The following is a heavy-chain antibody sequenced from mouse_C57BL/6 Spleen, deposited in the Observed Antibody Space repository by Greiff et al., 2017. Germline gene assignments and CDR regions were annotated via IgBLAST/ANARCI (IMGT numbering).Heavy chain of an antibody. Sequence: VQLQQSGAELVRPGASVKLSCTASGFNIKDYYMHWVKQRPEQGLEWIGRIDPEDGDTTYSPKFPGKATLTADTSSNKAYLHLCSLTSEDTSVYYCTTTVAAGIDYWGQGTSVTVSS. J-gene: IGHJ4*01. V-gene: IGHV14-1*01. D-gene: IGHD1-1*01. CDR3: TTTVAAGIDY. CDR2: IDPEDGDT. CDR1: GFNIKDYY.